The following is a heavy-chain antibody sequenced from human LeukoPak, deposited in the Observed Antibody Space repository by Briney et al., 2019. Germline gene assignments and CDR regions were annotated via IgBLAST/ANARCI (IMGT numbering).Heavy chain of an antibody. CDR2: INPNSGGT. J-gene: IGHJ4*02. D-gene: IGHD3-10*01. Sequence: SVKVSCKASGGTFSSYAISWVRQAPGQGLEWMGWINPNSGGTNYAQKFQGRVTMTRDTSISTAYMELSRLRSDDTAVYYCARGGETPPPYYFDYWGQGTLVTVSS. CDR3: ARGGETPPPYYFDY. CDR1: GGTFSSYA. V-gene: IGHV1-2*02.